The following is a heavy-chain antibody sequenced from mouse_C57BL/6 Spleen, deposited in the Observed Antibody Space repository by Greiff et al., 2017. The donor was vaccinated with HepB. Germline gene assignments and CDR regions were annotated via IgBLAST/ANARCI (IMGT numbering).Heavy chain of an antibody. D-gene: IGHD1-1*01. CDR3: ARLTITTVVAEDY. V-gene: IGHV1-80*01. Sequence: VQLQQSGAELVKPGASVKISCKASGYAFSSYWMNWVKQRPGKGLEWIGQIYPGDGDTNYNGKFKGKATLTADKSSSTAYMQLSSLPSEDSAVYCCARLTITTVVAEDYWGQGTTLTVSS. J-gene: IGHJ2*01. CDR1: GYAFSSYW. CDR2: IYPGDGDT.